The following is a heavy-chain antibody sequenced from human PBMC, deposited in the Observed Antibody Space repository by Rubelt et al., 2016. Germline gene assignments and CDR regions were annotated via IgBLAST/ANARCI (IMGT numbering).Heavy chain of an antibody. J-gene: IGHJ4*02. Sequence: QVQLVQSGAEVKKPGSSVKVSCKASGGTFSSYAISWVRQAPGQGLEWMGRIIPILGIANYAQKFQGRVTITADKSTSTAYMELSSLRSEDTALYYCARGGGRVGAITDYWGQGTLVTVSS. D-gene: IGHD1-26*01. CDR2: IIPILGIA. CDR1: GGTFSSYA. V-gene: IGHV1-69*04. CDR3: ARGGGRVGAITDY.